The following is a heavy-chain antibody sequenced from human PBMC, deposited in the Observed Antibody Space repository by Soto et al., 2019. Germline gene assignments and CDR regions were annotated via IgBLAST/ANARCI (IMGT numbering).Heavy chain of an antibody. V-gene: IGHV3-33*01. CDR2: IWYDGSNK. D-gene: IGHD3-10*01. Sequence: PGGSLRLSCAASGFTFSSYGMHWVRQAPGKGLEWVAVIWYDGSNKYYADSVKGRFTISRDNSKNTLYLQMNSLRAEDTAVYYCARAGDMYYYGSGSYYGYYYYGMDVWGQVTTVSVSS. CDR1: GFTFSSYG. J-gene: IGHJ6*02. CDR3: ARAGDMYYYGSGSYYGYYYYGMDV.